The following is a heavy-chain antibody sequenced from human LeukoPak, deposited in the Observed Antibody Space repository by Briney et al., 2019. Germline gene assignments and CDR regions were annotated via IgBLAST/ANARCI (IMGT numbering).Heavy chain of an antibody. Sequence: ASVKVSCQASGYTFTGYYMHWVRQAPGQGLEWMGWINPNSGGTNYAQEFQGRVTMTRDTSISTAYMELSRLRSDDTAVYYCARESTARLLSDYWGQGTLVTVSS. V-gene: IGHV1-2*02. CDR2: INPNSGGT. CDR1: GYTFTGYY. D-gene: IGHD6-6*01. CDR3: ARESTARLLSDY. J-gene: IGHJ4*02.